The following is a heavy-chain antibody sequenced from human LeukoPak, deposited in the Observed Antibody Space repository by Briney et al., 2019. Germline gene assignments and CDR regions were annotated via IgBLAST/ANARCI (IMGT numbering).Heavy chain of an antibody. V-gene: IGHV1-18*01. D-gene: IGHD2-2*01. J-gene: IGHJ3*02. CDR1: GYTFTSYG. CDR2: ISAYNGNT. CDR3: AKAYCSSTSCNYDAFDI. Sequence: ASVKVSCKASGYTFTSYGISWVRQAPGQGLEWMGWISAYNGNTNYAQKLQGRVTMTTDTSTSTAYMELRSLRSDDTAVYYCAKAYCSSTSCNYDAFDIWGQGTMVTVSS.